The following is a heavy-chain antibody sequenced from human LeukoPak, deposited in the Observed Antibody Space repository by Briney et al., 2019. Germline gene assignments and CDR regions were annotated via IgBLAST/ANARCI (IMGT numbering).Heavy chain of an antibody. Sequence: SETLSLTCAVYGGSITGYYWSWIRQPPGKGLEWVGEIHYTGATSYNPSLKSRASISIDTSKNQVSLKLSSVTAADTAVYYCARGNILSGYCFDFWGQGALVTVSS. J-gene: IGHJ4*02. CDR2: IHYTGAT. V-gene: IGHV4-34*01. D-gene: IGHD3-9*01. CDR1: GGSITGYY. CDR3: ARGNILSGYCFDF.